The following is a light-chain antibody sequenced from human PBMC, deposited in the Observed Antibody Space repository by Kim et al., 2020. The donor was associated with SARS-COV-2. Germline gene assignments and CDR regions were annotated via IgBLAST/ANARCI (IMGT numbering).Light chain of an antibody. CDR2: GAS. CDR3: QQYNSWPPIT. Sequence: EIVMTQSPATLSVSPGERATLSCRASQSVSSNVAWYQQKPGQAPRLLIYGASTRATGIPARFSGSGSGTEFTLTISSLQSEDFAVYYCQQYNSWPPITFGGGTKVDIK. J-gene: IGKJ4*01. CDR1: QSVSSN. V-gene: IGKV3-15*01.